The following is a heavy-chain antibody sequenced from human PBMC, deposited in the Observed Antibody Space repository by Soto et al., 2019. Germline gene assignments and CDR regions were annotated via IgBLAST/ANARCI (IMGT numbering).Heavy chain of an antibody. V-gene: IGHV4-34*01. CDR2: INQSGST. J-gene: IGHJ6*03. D-gene: IGHD3-3*01. CDR1: GASFSGYY. CDR3: ARAHYGFFLRPNTDV. Sequence: SETLSLTCAVYGASFSGYYWSWIRQPQGKGLEWIGEINQSGSTNYSPAPKTRATIKVDNSKNQSSLKLSSVTAADTAVYYCARAHYGFFLRPNTDVWGKGTTVTVSS.